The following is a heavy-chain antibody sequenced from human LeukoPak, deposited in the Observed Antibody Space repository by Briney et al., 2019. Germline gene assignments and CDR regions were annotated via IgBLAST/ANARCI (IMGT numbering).Heavy chain of an antibody. CDR3: AKRGATDWYHLDAFDI. Sequence: AESLKISCKASGYSFTTYYIGSVRQLPGKGLEWMGIIYPGDSDTRYSPSFQGQVTISADKSITTAYLQWSSLKASDTAMYYCAKRGATDWYHLDAFDIWGQGTMVTVSS. J-gene: IGHJ3*02. D-gene: IGHD3-9*01. V-gene: IGHV5-51*01. CDR1: GYSFTTYY. CDR2: IYPGDSDT.